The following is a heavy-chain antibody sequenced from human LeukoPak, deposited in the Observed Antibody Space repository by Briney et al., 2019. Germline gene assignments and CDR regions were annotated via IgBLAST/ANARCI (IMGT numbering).Heavy chain of an antibody. Sequence: GGSLRLSCAASGFTVSSNYMSWVRQAPGKGLEWVSVIYSGGSTYYADSVKGRFTISRDNSKNTLYLQMNSLRAEDTAVYYCAKDKPPDYYDILTGQSGTWGQGTLVTVSS. CDR1: GFTVSSNY. V-gene: IGHV3-53*01. CDR3: AKDKPPDYYDILTGQSGT. CDR2: IYSGGST. D-gene: IGHD3-9*01. J-gene: IGHJ5*02.